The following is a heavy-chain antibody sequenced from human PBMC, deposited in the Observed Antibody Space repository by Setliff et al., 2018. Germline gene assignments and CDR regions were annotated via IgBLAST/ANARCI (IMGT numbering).Heavy chain of an antibody. CDR2: IYSKGSM. J-gene: IGHJ4*02. D-gene: IGHD1-26*01. Sequence: PSETLSLTCIVAGDSISNTGYYWTWIRQSAGKGLEWLGQIYSKGSMNYNPSLKSRVTISADSSKSQFFLRLTSVTAADTAIYYCARDTHQWDLLYFDSWGQGTLVTVSS. CDR3: ARDTHQWDLLYFDS. V-gene: IGHV4-61*09. CDR1: GDSISNTGYY.